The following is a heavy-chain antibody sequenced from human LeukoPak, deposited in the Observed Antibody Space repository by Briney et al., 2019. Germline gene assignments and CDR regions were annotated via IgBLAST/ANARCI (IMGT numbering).Heavy chain of an antibody. CDR1: GGSISSYY. D-gene: IGHD1-1*01. CDR3: ARDPDWDSTGPYGMDV. CDR2: IYTSGST. J-gene: IGHJ6*02. V-gene: IGHV4-4*07. Sequence: SETLSLTCTVSGGSISSYYWSWIRQPAGKGLEWIGRIYTSGSTNYNPSLKSRVTMSVDTSKNQFSLKLSSVTAADTAVYYCARDPDWDSTGPYGMDVWGQGTTVTVSS.